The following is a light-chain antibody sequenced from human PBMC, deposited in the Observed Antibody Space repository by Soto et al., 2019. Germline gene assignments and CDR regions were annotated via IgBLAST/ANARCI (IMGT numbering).Light chain of an antibody. V-gene: IGKV1-39*01. Sequence: DIQMTQSPSSLSASAGDRVTLTCRASQTISSYLNWYQQKPGKPPNLLIYAASSLQSGVPSRFSGSGSGTYFTLTISSLQPEDFATYYCQQSYTTPSITFGQGTRLEIK. CDR2: AAS. CDR1: QTISSY. CDR3: QQSYTTPSIT. J-gene: IGKJ5*01.